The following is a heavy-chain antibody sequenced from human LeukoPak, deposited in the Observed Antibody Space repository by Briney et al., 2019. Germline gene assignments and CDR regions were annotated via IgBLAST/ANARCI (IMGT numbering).Heavy chain of an antibody. V-gene: IGHV1-69*05. Sequence: ASVKVSCKASGGTFSSYAISWVRQAPGQGLEWMGGIIPIFGTANYAQKFQGRVTITTDESTSTAYMELSSLRPEDTAVYYCARGVRNPKFVRPKAMYYFDYWGQGTLVTVSS. J-gene: IGHJ4*02. D-gene: IGHD2-2*01. CDR1: GGTFSSYA. CDR3: ARGVRNPKFVRPKAMYYFDY. CDR2: IIPIFGTA.